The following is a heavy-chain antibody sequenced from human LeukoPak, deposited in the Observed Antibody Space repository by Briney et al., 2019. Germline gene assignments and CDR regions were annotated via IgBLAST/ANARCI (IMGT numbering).Heavy chain of an antibody. CDR2: MNPNSGIT. D-gene: IGHD3-9*01. CDR1: GYTFTSYD. Sequence: ASVKVSCKASGYTFTSYDINWVRQATGQGLEWMGWMNPNSGITGYAQKFQGRVTMTRNTSISTAYMELSSLRSEDTAVYYCVRDYDTLNDYWGQGTLVTVSS. J-gene: IGHJ4*02. CDR3: VRDYDTLNDY. V-gene: IGHV1-8*02.